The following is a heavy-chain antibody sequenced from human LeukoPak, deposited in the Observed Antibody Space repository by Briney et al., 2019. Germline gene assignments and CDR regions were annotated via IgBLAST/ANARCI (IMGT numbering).Heavy chain of an antibody. Sequence: SETLSLTCTVSGGSISSSSYYWGWIRQPPGKGLEWIVSIYYSGSTYYHPSVKSRVTIYVDKSKNQFSLKLSSATAADTAVYYCARAIAVAGTDYWGQGTLVTVSS. D-gene: IGHD6-19*01. J-gene: IGHJ4*02. CDR2: IYYSGST. V-gene: IGHV4-39*01. CDR3: ARAIAVAGTDY. CDR1: GGSISSSSYY.